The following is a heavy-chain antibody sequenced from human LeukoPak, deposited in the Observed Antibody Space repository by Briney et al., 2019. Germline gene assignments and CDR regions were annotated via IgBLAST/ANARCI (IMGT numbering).Heavy chain of an antibody. CDR3: VSEVCPGGRHNTVLDH. Sequence: PGRSLRLSCALSVYTSKIYWMTAGPQAPGKGLEWVANIAEDGAADWYADSQKGRFTVSRDNTQSSLYLQICVLGVELTGVYYCVSEVCPGGRHNTVLDHWGQGALVTVSS. V-gene: IGHV3-7*01. CDR1: VYTSKIYW. J-gene: IGHJ4*02. D-gene: IGHD2-2*01. CDR2: IAEDGAAD.